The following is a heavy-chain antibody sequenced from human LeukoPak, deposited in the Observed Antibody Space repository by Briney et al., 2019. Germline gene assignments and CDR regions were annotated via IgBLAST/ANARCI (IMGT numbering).Heavy chain of an antibody. CDR3: ARYREGYNYVPHALNI. CDR2: IYASGNT. J-gene: IGHJ3*02. Sequence: PSETLSLTCTVSGASVSSTDYSWSWIRPPAGKGLEWIGRIYASGNTDYNPSLKSRVTMSLDTSKNQSSLNMNSVTAADSAVYFCARYREGYNYVPHALNIWGQGTVVTVSS. D-gene: IGHD5-24*01. CDR1: GASVSSTDYS. V-gene: IGHV4-61*02.